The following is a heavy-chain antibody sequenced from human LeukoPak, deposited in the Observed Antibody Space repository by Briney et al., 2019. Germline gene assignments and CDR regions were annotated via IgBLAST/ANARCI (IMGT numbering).Heavy chain of an antibody. V-gene: IGHV3-23*01. CDR2: ISGSGGST. J-gene: IGHJ3*02. CDR1: GFTFSSYA. CDR3: ARPRYYDSSGCYFDI. D-gene: IGHD3-22*01. Sequence: GGSLRLSCAASGFTFSSYAMSWVRQAPGKGLEWVSAISGSGGSTYYADSVKGRFTISRDNAKNSLYLQMNSLRAEDTAVYYCARPRYYDSSGCYFDIWGQGTMVTVSS.